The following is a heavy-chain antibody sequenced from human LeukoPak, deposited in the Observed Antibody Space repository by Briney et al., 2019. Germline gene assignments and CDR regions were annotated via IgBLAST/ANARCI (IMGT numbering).Heavy chain of an antibody. V-gene: IGHV3-15*01. CDR3: ATDWAGELRDFDY. CDR2: IKSKTDGGTT. Sequence: PGGSLRLSCAASGFTFSNAWMSWVRQAPGKGLEWVGRIKSKTDGGTTDYAAPVKGRFTISRDDSKNTLYLQMNSLKTEDTAVYYCATDWAGELRDFDYWGQGTLVTVSS. J-gene: IGHJ4*02. CDR1: GFTFSNAW. D-gene: IGHD1-26*01.